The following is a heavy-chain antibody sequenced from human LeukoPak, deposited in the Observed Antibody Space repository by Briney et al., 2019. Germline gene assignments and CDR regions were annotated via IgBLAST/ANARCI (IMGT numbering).Heavy chain of an antibody. J-gene: IGHJ3*02. V-gene: IGHV4-34*01. CDR1: GGSFSGYY. CDR2: INHSGST. Sequence: SETLSLTCAVYGGSFSGYYWSWIRQPPGKGLEWIGEINHSGSTNSNPSLKSRVTISVDTSKNQFSLKLCSVTAVDTAVYYCARFDFWSGYHWGTFDIWGQGTMVTVSS. D-gene: IGHD3-3*01. CDR3: ARFDFWSGYHWGTFDI.